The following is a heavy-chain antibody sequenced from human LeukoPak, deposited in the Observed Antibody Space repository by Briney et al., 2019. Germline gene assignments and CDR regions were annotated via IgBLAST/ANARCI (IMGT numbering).Heavy chain of an antibody. CDR1: GFTFSDYY. J-gene: IGHJ4*02. CDR2: ISSSGSTI. Sequence: GGSLRLSCAASGFTFSDYYMSWIRQAPGKGLEWVSYISSSGSTIYYADSVKGRFTISRDNSKNTLYLQMNSLRAEDTAVYYCAKDLTMVRGVIPDWGQGTLVTVSS. D-gene: IGHD3-10*01. CDR3: AKDLTMVRGVIPD. V-gene: IGHV3-11*01.